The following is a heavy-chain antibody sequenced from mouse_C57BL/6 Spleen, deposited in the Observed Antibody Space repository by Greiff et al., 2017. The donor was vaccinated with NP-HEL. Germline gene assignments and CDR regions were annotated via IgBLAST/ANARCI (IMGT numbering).Heavy chain of an antibody. J-gene: IGHJ4*01. Sequence: QVQLQQPGAELVKPGASVKLSCKASGYTFTSYWMHWVKQRPGQGLEWIGMIHPNSGSTNYNEKFKSKATLTVDKSSSTAYMQLSSLTSEDSAVYYCAPTVGPEDAMDYWGQGTSVTVSS. D-gene: IGHD1-1*01. CDR2: IHPNSGST. CDR1: GYTFTSYW. CDR3: APTVGPEDAMDY. V-gene: IGHV1-64*01.